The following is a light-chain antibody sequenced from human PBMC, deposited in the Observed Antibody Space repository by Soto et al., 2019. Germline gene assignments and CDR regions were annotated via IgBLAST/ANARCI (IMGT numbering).Light chain of an antibody. Sequence: QSVLTQSASVSGSPGQSITISCTGTSSDVGNYNYVSWYQQHPGEVSKLIIFNVNNRPSGVSNRFSGSKSGNTASLTISGLQAEDEADYYCSSFTSSTTYVFGTGTKLTVL. CDR1: SSDVGNYNY. V-gene: IGLV2-14*01. J-gene: IGLJ1*01. CDR2: NVN. CDR3: SSFTSSTTYV.